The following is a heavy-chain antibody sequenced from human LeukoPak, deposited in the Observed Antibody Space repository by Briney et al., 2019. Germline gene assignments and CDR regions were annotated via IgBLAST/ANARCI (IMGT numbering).Heavy chain of an antibody. CDR3: AKGKVNHDGAFDI. D-gene: IGHD3-16*01. V-gene: IGHV3-23*01. CDR1: RFSFSSYA. J-gene: IGHJ3*02. CDR2: ISASGSRT. Sequence: GGSLRLSCAASRFSFSSYAMAWVRQAQGKGLEWVSSISASGSRTYYADSVKGRFTISRDSSKKMIYLQMNSLRVEDTAVYYCAKGKVNHDGAFDIWGLGTMVIVS.